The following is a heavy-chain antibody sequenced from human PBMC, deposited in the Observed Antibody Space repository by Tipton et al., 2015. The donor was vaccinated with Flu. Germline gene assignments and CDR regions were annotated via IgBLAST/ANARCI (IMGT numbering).Heavy chain of an antibody. J-gene: IGHJ6*02. CDR3: ARDPAYYDILTGYQGYYYYGMDV. CDR2: TYYRSKWYN. CDR1: GDSVSSNSAA. Sequence: QVQLVQSGPEVKPSQTLSLTCAISGDSVSSNSAAWNWIRQSPSRGLEWLGRTYYRSKWYNDYAVSVKSRITINPDTSKNQFSLQLNSVTPEDTAVYYCARDPAYYDILTGYQGYYYYGMDVWGQGTTVTVSS. V-gene: IGHV6-1*01. D-gene: IGHD3-9*01.